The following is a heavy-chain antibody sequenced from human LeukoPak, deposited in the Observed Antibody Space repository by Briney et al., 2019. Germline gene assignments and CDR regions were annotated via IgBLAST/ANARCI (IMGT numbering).Heavy chain of an antibody. CDR2: ISSSRRAI. V-gene: IGHV3-48*02. J-gene: IGHJ4*02. Sequence: PGGSLTLSCAASGFTFSSYSMNWVRQAPGKGLEWVSYISSSRRAIYYADSVKGRFTISRDNANNSLSLQMNSLRDEDTAVYYCVLGSPFDYWGQGTLFSVSS. CDR1: GFTFSSYS. D-gene: IGHD2-15*01. CDR3: VLGSPFDY.